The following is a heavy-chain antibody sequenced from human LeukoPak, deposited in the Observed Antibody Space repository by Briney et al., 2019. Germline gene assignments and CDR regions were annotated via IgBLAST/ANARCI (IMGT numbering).Heavy chain of an antibody. V-gene: IGHV4-4*08. D-gene: IGHD6-19*01. CDR2: ISASGGT. J-gene: IGHJ5*02. CDR1: GGSISTYY. CDR3: ARSPHNSAWYEKWFDP. Sequence: SETLSLTCTVSGGSISTYYWSWVRQSPGKGLEWIADISASGGTNYNPSLESRVTVSIDSSKNQFSLKLSSVTAADTAVFYCARSPHNSAWYEKWFDPWGQGTLVTVSS.